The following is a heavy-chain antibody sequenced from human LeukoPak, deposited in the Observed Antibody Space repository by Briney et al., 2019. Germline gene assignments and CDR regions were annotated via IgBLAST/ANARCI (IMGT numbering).Heavy chain of an antibody. Sequence: GASVKVSCETSGYTCTAYHIHWVRQAPGQGLEWMGWINPNSGGANYVQRFQGRVTMTRDTSISTAYMELSSLRSDDTAVYFCARHCTGGSCYSVGPYWRQGTLVTVSS. CDR1: GYTCTAYH. D-gene: IGHD2-15*01. CDR3: ARHCTGGSCYSVGPY. CDR2: INPNSGGA. J-gene: IGHJ4*02. V-gene: IGHV1-2*02.